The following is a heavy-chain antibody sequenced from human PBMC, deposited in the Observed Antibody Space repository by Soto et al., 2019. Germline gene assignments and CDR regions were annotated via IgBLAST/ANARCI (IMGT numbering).Heavy chain of an antibody. CDR3: AREVGVGDFDY. V-gene: IGHV4-59*01. CDR1: GGSISNYY. J-gene: IGHJ4*02. D-gene: IGHD1-26*01. Sequence: KTSETLSLTCTVSGGSISNYYWHWIRQPPGKGLEWIAYIYYSGSTSYNPSLKSRVTISVDTSKNQFSLELSSVTTADTAVYYCAREVGVGDFDYWGQGTLVTVSP. CDR2: IYYSGST.